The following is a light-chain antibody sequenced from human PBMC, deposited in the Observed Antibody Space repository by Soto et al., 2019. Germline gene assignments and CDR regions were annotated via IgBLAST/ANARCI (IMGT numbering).Light chain of an antibody. CDR2: DVG. CDR3: NSYRTVSTYV. J-gene: IGLJ1*01. Sequence: QSALTQPASVSGSPGQSITIACTGTSSDIGGYNFVSWYQQHPGKAPKLLIYDVGNRASGVSNRFSGSNSGNTASLTISGLQAEDEAHYYCNSYRTVSTYVFGTGTKLTVL. CDR1: SSDIGGYNF. V-gene: IGLV2-14*01.